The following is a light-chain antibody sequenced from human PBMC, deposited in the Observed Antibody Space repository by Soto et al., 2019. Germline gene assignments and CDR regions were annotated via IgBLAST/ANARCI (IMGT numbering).Light chain of an antibody. V-gene: IGKV3-11*02. J-gene: IGKJ5*01. Sequence: EIVMTQSPATLSVSPGERATLSCRASQSVSSNLAWYQQKPGQAPRLLIYDASNRATGIPARFSGSGSGRDFTLTISSLEPEDFAVYYCQQRSNWPLTFGQGTRLEI. CDR2: DAS. CDR1: QSVSSN. CDR3: QQRSNWPLT.